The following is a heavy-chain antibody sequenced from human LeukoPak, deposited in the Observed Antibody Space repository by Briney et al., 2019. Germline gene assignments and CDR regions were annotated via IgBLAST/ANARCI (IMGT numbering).Heavy chain of an antibody. CDR1: GFTFSSYL. CDR2: INSDGSST. Sequence: GGSLRLSCAASGFTFSSYLMHWVRQAPGKGLVWVSRINSDGSSTSYADSVKGRFTISRDNAKNTLYLQMNSLRAEDTAVYYCARDREVVKGRWCFDLWGRGTLVTVSS. D-gene: IGHD4-23*01. V-gene: IGHV3-74*01. J-gene: IGHJ2*01. CDR3: ARDREVVKGRWCFDL.